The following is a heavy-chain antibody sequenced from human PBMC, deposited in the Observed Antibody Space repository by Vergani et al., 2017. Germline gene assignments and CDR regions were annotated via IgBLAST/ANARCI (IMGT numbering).Heavy chain of an antibody. D-gene: IGHD1-26*01. J-gene: IGHJ4*02. Sequence: QVQLQQWGAGLLKPSETLSLTCAVYGGSFSGYYWSWIRQPQGKGVEWIGEINNSGSTNYNPSLKSRVTISVDTSKNQFSLKLSSVTAADPAVYYGASREGDYWGQGTLVTVSS. V-gene: IGHV4-34*01. CDR1: GGSFSGYY. CDR2: INNSGST. CDR3: ASREGDY.